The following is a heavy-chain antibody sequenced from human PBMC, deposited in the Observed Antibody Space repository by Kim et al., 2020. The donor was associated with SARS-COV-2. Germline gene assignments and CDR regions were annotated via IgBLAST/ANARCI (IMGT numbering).Heavy chain of an antibody. V-gene: IGHV1-8*01. J-gene: IGHJ4*02. CDR3: ARGDYQGSPFDY. D-gene: IGHD5-12*01. Sequence: GYAQKVQGRVTMTRNTSISTAYMELSSLRSEDTAVYYCARGDYQGSPFDYWGQGTLVTVSS.